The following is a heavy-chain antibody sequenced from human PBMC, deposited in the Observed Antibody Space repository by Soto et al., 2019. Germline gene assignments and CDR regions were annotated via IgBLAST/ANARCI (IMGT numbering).Heavy chain of an antibody. CDR3: ARATCSSTSCLTDYYYGMDV. CDR2: INPSGGST. Sequence: GASVKVSCKASGYTFTSYYMHWVRQAPGQGLEWMGIINPSGGSTSYAQKFQGRVTMTRDTSTSTVYMELSSLRSEDTAVYYCARATCSSTSCLTDYYYGMDVWGQGTTVTVSS. CDR1: GYTFTSYY. V-gene: IGHV1-46*01. J-gene: IGHJ6*02. D-gene: IGHD2-2*01.